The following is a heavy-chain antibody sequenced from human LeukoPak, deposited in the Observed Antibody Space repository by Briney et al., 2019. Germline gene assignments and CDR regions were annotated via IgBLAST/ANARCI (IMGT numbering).Heavy chain of an antibody. J-gene: IGHJ4*02. CDR2: IYTSGST. Sequence: SETPSLTCTVSGGSISSYYWSWIRQPAGKGLEWIGRIYTSGSTNYNPSLKSRVTMSVDTSKNQFSLKLSSVTAADTAVYYCARVPCKGGDCHFDYWGQGTLVTVSS. CDR3: ARVPCKGGDCHFDY. V-gene: IGHV4-4*07. CDR1: GGSISSYY. D-gene: IGHD2-21*02.